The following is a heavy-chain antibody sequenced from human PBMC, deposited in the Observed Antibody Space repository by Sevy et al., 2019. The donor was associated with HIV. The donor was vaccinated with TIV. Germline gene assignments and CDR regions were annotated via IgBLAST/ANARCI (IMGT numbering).Heavy chain of an antibody. CDR2: VSFDDTIK. Sequence: GGSLRLSCAASGFTFSSFAMHWVRQAPGKGLEWVTVVSFDDTIKHYADSVKGRFTISRDSSTSVVYLQMNSLRPEDTAVYYCARDGDSFLYFGDSSRLFYMDVWGKGTTVTVSS. CDR1: GFTFSSFA. D-gene: IGHD3-10*01. CDR3: ARDGDSFLYFGDSSRLFYMDV. J-gene: IGHJ6*03. V-gene: IGHV3-30*03.